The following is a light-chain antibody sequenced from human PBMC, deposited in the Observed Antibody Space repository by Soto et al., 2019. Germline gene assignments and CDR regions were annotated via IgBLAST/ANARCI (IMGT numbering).Light chain of an antibody. CDR1: QSVRSTY. Sequence: VLTQSPGTLSLSPGERATLSCRAGQSVRSTYLAWYQQKPGQAPRLLIYSGSNRATDITYRFSGSASGTDFTVTISRLEPEYSTVYYCQQYDNSPMYSVGQGTKLEIK. J-gene: IGKJ2*01. V-gene: IGKV3-20*01. CDR2: SGS. CDR3: QQYDNSPMYS.